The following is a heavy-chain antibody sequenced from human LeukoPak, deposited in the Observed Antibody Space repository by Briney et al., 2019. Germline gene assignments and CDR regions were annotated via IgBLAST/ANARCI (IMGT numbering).Heavy chain of an antibody. V-gene: IGHV1-8*01. CDR1: GYTFTSYD. CDR2: MNPNSGNT. CDR3: ARGRVKLLWFGELFSPSLDY. Sequence: ASVKVSCKASGYTFTSYDINWVRQATGQGLEWMGWMNPNSGNTGYAQKLQGRVTMTRNTSISTAYMELSSLRSEDTAVYYCARGRVKLLWFGELFSPSLDYWGQGTLVTVSS. J-gene: IGHJ4*02. D-gene: IGHD3-10*01.